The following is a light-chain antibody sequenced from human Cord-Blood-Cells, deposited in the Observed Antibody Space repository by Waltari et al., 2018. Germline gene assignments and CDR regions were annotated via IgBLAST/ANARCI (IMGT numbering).Light chain of an antibody. CDR1: SRDVGGSNS. CDR2: EVS. V-gene: IGLV2-8*01. CDR3: SSYAGSNNLV. Sequence: QSAFTQPPSASRSPRQSVTLSCTVTSRDVGGSNSLSWYQQHPGKAPKLMIYEVSKRPSGVPDRFSGSKAGNTASLTVSGLQAEDEADYYCSSYAGSNNLVFGGGTKLTVL. J-gene: IGLJ3*02.